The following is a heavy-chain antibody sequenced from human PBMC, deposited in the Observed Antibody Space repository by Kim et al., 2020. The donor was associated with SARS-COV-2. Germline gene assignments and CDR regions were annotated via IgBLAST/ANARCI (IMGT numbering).Heavy chain of an antibody. V-gene: IGHV3-7*01. CDR3: ARDQGSSWQPLDY. Sequence: YVDSVKGRFTISRDNAKNSLYLQMNSLRAEDTAVYYCARDQGSSWQPLDYWGQGTLVTVSS. D-gene: IGHD6-13*01. J-gene: IGHJ4*02.